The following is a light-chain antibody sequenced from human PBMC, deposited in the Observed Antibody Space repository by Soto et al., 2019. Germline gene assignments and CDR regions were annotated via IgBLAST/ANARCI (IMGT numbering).Light chain of an antibody. CDR2: AAS. Sequence: ETVLTQSPGTLSLSPGERATLSCRANQSVSSSFLSWYQQRPGQAPRLLIFAASNSATGIPDRFSGGGSGTDFTLTISRLEPEDFAVYYCKQYGSXLWTCGQGTKV. CDR1: QSVSSSF. V-gene: IGKV3-20*01. J-gene: IGKJ1*01. CDR3: KQYGSXLWT.